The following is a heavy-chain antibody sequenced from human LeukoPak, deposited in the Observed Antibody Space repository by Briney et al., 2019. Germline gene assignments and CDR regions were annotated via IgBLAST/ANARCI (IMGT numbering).Heavy chain of an antibody. D-gene: IGHD5-18*01. CDR1: GGTFSSYA. Sequence: SVKVSCKASGGTFSSYAISWVRQAPGQGLEWMGGIIPIFGTANYAQKFQGRVTITADESTSTAYMELSSLRSEDTAVYYCARTRGYSYGYPSDWFDPWGQGALVTVSS. CDR3: ARTRGYSYGYPSDWFDP. V-gene: IGHV1-69*13. J-gene: IGHJ5*02. CDR2: IIPIFGTA.